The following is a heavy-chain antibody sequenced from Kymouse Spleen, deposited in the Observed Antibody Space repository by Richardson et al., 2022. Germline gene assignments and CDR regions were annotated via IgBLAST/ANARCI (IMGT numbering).Heavy chain of an antibody. Sequence: EVQLVESGGGLVKPGGSLRLSCAASGFTFSSYSMNWVRQAPGKGLEWVSSISSSSSYIYYADSVKGRFTISRDNAKNSLYLQMNSLRAEDTAVYYCARDWNYGNWFDPWGQGTLVTVSS. D-gene: IGHD1-7*01. CDR2: ISSSSSYI. V-gene: IGHV3-21*03. J-gene: IGHJ5*02. CDR3: ARDWNYGNWFDP. CDR1: GFTFSSYS.